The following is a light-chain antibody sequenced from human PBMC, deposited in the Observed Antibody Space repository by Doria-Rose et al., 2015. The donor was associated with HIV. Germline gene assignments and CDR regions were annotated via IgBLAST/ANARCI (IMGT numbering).Light chain of an antibody. CDR2: DGS. J-gene: IGKJ1*01. CDR3: HQYGTSWT. V-gene: IGKV3-20*01. CDR1: QSFSSTY. Sequence: TQSPGTLSLSPGERATLSCRASQSFSSTYLAWYQQKPGQAPSLLIYDGSTRATGIPDRFSDSGSWTDFTLTINRLEPEDFALYYCHQYGTSWTFGQGTKVEI.